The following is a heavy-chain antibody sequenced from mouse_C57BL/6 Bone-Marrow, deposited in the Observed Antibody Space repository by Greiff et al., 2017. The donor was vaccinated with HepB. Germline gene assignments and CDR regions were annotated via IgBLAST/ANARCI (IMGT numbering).Heavy chain of an antibody. Sequence: VQRVESGAELVKPGASVKISCKASGYSFSSYWMNWVKQRPGKGLEWIGQIYPGDGDTNYNGKFKGKATLTADKSSSTAYMQLSSLTAEDSAVYFCARDYYSPYWGQGTLDTVSA. CDR1: GYSFSSYW. D-gene: IGHD1-1*01. V-gene: IGHV1-80*01. CDR3: ARDYYSPY. J-gene: IGHJ3*01. CDR2: IYPGDGDT.